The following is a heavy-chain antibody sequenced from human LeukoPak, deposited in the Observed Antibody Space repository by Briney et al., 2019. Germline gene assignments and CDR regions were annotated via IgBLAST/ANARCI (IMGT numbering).Heavy chain of an antibody. CDR1: GYTFTSYD. D-gene: IGHD4-17*01. CDR2: INPNIGNT. Sequence: AXVKXSCKASGYTFTSYDINGVGQAAGQGGEGMGWINPNIGNTGNAQKFQGRVTMTRNTSISTAYMELSSLRSEDTAVYYCARRDGFDYWGQGTLVTVSS. CDR3: ARRDGFDY. J-gene: IGHJ4*02. V-gene: IGHV1-8*01.